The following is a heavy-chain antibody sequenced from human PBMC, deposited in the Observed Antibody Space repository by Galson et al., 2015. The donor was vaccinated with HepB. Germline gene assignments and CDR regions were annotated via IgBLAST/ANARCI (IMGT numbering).Heavy chain of an antibody. Sequence: SLRLSCAASGFTFSSYSMNWVRQAPGKGLEWVSSISSSSSYIYYADSVKGRFTISRDNAKNSLYLQMNSLRAEDTAVYYCARAPGSSTSSPFYYYYYMDVWGKGTTVTVSS. CDR3: ARAPGSSTSSPFYYYYYMDV. CDR2: ISSSSSYI. CDR1: GFTFSSYS. D-gene: IGHD2-2*01. J-gene: IGHJ6*03. V-gene: IGHV3-21*04.